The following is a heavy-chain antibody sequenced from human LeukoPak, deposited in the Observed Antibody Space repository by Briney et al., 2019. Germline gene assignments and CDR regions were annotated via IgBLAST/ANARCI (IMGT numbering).Heavy chain of an antibody. J-gene: IGHJ3*02. CDR3: ARDHDYGEEVCAFDI. D-gene: IGHD4-17*01. V-gene: IGHV3-7*01. CDR1: GFTFSSYW. CDR2: IKQDGSEK. Sequence: GGSLRLSCAASGFTFSSYWMSWVRQAPGKGLEWVANIKQDGSEKYYVDSVKGRFTISRDNAKNSLYLQMNSLRAEDTAVYYCARDHDYGEEVCAFDIWGQGTMVTVSS.